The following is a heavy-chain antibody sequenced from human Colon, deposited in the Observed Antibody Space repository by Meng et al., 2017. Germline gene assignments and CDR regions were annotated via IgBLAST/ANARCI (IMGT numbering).Heavy chain of an antibody. CDR3: ARDNLLTSGSRFCFDY. CDR1: GGSVTITGYD. V-gene: IGHV4-61*08. CDR2: IYYTGTT. Sequence: QVQLQESGPGLVRPSETLSLTCTVSGGSVTITGYDWCWIRQSPGKGLEWIGYIYYTGTTNYNPSLKSRVTISVDTSKNQFSLKLSSVTPADTAVYFCARDNLLTSGSRFCFDYWGQGALVTVSS. D-gene: IGHD6-19*01. J-gene: IGHJ4*02.